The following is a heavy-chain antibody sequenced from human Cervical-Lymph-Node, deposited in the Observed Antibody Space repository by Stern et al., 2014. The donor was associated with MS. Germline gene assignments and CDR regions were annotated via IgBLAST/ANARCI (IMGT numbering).Heavy chain of an antibody. V-gene: IGHV1-18*01. CDR3: ASGSLEGFDP. CDR1: GYTFTSLG. J-gene: IGHJ5*02. D-gene: IGHD5-24*01. CDR2: ISAYNGNT. Sequence: VHLVESGAEVKKPGASVKVSCKASGYTFTSLGISWVRQAPGQGLEWMGWISAYNGNTTYAQNLQGRVTLTKDTSTSTADMELRSLTSDDTAAYYCASGSLEGFDPWGQGTLVTVSS.